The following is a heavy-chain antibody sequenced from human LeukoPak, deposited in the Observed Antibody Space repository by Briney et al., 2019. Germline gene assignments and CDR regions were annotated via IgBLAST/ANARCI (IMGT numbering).Heavy chain of an antibody. CDR2: IIPIFGTA. Sequence: ASVKVSCKASGYTFSGHYMHWVRQAPGQGLEWMGGIIPIFGTANYAQKFQGRVTITADKSTSTAYMELSSLRSEDTAVYYCARDIVVVVAASRVETHDAFDIWGQGTMVTVSS. J-gene: IGHJ3*02. D-gene: IGHD2-15*01. CDR3: ARDIVVVVAASRVETHDAFDI. CDR1: GYTFSGHY. V-gene: IGHV1-69*06.